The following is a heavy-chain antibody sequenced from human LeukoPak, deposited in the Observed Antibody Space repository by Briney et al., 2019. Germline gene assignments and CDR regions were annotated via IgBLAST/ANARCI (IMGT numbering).Heavy chain of an antibody. V-gene: IGHV3-33*01. CDR2: IWYDGSNK. D-gene: IGHD5-12*01. CDR1: GFTFSSYG. CDR3: ARDNDSSGGYVLGY. J-gene: IGHJ4*02. Sequence: PGGSLRLSCAASGFTFSSYGMHWVRQAPGKGLEWVAVIWYDGSNKYYADSVKGRFTISRDNSKNTLYLQMNSLRAEDTAVYYCARDNDSSGGYVLGYWGQGTLVTVSS.